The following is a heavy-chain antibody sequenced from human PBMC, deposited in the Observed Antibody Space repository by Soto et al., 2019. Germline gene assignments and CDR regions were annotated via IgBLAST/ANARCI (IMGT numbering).Heavy chain of an antibody. CDR3: ARAQRIQLRYYYGMDV. J-gene: IGHJ6*02. CDR2: IYPGDSDT. CDR1: GYSFTSYW. V-gene: IGHV5-51*01. Sequence: PGESLKISCKGSGYSFTSYWIGWVRQMPGKGLEWMGIIYPGDSDTRYSPSFQGQVTISADKSISTAYLQWSGLKASDTAMYYCARAQRIQLRYYYGMDVWGQGTTVTVSS. D-gene: IGHD5-18*01.